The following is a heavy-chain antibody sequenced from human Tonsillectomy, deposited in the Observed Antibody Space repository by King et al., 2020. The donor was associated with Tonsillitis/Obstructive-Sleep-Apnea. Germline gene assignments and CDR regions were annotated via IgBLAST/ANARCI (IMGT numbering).Heavy chain of an antibody. J-gene: IGHJ4*02. Sequence: MQLQESGPGLVKPSETLSLTCTVSGGSISSSSYYWGWIRQPPGKGLEWIGSIYYSGSTYYNPSLKSRVTISVDTSKNQFSLKLSSVTAADTAVYYRARGGTGTNFDYWGQGTLVTVSS. CDR3: ARGGTGTNFDY. D-gene: IGHD1-7*01. V-gene: IGHV4-39*01. CDR1: GGSISSSSYY. CDR2: IYYSGST.